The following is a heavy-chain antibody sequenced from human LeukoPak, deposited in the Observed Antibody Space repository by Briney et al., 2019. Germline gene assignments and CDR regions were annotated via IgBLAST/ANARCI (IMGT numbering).Heavy chain of an antibody. D-gene: IGHD6-13*01. J-gene: IGHJ4*02. CDR3: ARHLGGSSPR. V-gene: IGHV4-34*01. CDR1: GFTFRSYS. Sequence: GSLRLSCAGSGFTFRSYSMNWVRQPPGKGLEWIGEINHSGSTNYNPSLKSRVTISVDTSKNQFSLKLSSVTAADTAVYYCARHLGGSSPRWGQGTLVTVSS. CDR2: INHSGST.